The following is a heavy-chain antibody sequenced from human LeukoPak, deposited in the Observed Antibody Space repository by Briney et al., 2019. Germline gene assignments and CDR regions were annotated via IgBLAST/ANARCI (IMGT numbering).Heavy chain of an antibody. Sequence: GRSLRLSCAASGFTFSSYGMHWVRQAPGKGLEWVAVIRYDGSNKYYADSVKGRFTISRDNSKNTLYLQMNSLRAEDTAVYYCARDLGSGWFSFDYWGQGTLVTVSS. CDR3: ARDLGSGWFSFDY. J-gene: IGHJ4*02. D-gene: IGHD6-19*01. CDR1: GFTFSSYG. V-gene: IGHV3-33*01. CDR2: IRYDGSNK.